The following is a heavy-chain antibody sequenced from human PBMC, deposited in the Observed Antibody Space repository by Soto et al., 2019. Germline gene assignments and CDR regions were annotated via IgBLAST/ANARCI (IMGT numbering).Heavy chain of an antibody. V-gene: IGHV4-4*02. CDR3: ARSTRGYSGYASHIDN. CDR1: GTSISSTYW. D-gene: IGHD5-12*01. CDR2: IHHTGGT. J-gene: IGHJ4*02. Sequence: SETLSLTCFVSGTSISSTYWWTWVRQSPGKGLEWIGEIHHTGGTNYNPALKTRLTISVDTANNQFSLRLTSVTAADSAVYYCARSTRGYSGYASHIDNWGQGTHVTVSS.